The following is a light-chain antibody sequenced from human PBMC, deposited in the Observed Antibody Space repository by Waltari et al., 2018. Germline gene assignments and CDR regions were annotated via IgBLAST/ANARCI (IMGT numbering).Light chain of an antibody. J-gene: IGKJ3*01. CDR2: GAS. V-gene: IGKV1-39*01. CDR1: QSISSY. CDR3: QQTSSSPLT. Sequence: DIQMPQSPSSLSASVGDRVTITCRASQSISSYLNWYQQKPGKAPKLLIYGASSLRGGAPSRFSGSRSGTDFTLTISSLQPEDFASYYCQQTSSSPLTFGPGTKLDIK.